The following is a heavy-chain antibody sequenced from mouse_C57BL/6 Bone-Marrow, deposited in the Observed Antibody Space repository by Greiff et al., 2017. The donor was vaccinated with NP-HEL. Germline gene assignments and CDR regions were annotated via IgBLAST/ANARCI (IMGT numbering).Heavy chain of an antibody. CDR1: GFNIKNTY. Sequence: VHVKQSVAELVRPGASVKLSCTASGFNIKNTYMHWVKQRPEQGLEWIGRIDPANGNTKYAPKFQGKATITADTSSNTAYLQLSSLTSEDTAIYYCARRGAFYDGYPYYFDYWGQGTTLTVSS. J-gene: IGHJ2*01. V-gene: IGHV14-3*01. CDR2: IDPANGNT. D-gene: IGHD2-3*01. CDR3: ARRGAFYDGYPYYFDY.